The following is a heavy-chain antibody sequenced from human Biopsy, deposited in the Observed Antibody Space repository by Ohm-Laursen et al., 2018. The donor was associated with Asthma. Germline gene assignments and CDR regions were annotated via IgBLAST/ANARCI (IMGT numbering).Heavy chain of an antibody. Sequence: SLRLSCAASGFSFSIYDIHWVRQAPGKGLEWAPSISSSGSTTYSAESVKGRFTISRDNAQKSLFPQMGSLRAEDTAIYYCARVFESSEWGPFYHFGLDVWGQGTTVAVSS. J-gene: IGHJ6*02. CDR3: ARVFESSEWGPFYHFGLDV. D-gene: IGHD6-25*01. V-gene: IGHV3-48*03. CDR1: GFSFSIYD. CDR2: ISSSGSTT.